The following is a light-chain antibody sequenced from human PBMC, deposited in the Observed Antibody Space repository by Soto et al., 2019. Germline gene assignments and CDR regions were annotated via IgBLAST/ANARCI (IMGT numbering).Light chain of an antibody. Sequence: DLQMTQSPSSLSASVGDRVTITCRASQSISSYLNWYQQKPGKAPKLLIYAASILQSGVPSRFSGSGSGNDFTLTISSLQPEDFATYYCQQSYSTPYTFGQGTKLEIK. CDR2: AAS. J-gene: IGKJ2*01. CDR1: QSISSY. V-gene: IGKV1-39*01. CDR3: QQSYSTPYT.